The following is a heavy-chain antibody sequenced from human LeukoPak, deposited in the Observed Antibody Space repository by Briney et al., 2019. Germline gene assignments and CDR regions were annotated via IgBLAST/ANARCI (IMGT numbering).Heavy chain of an antibody. CDR3: ARMDPRAARGYFDY. J-gene: IGHJ4*02. CDR1: GFTFSSYW. Sequence: GGSLRLSCAASGFTFSSYWMSWVRQAPGKGLEWVANIKQDGSEKYYVDSVKGRFTTSRDNAKNSLYLQMNSLRAEDTAVYYCARMDPRAARGYFDYWGQGTLVTVSS. V-gene: IGHV3-7*01. CDR2: IKQDGSEK. D-gene: IGHD6-6*01.